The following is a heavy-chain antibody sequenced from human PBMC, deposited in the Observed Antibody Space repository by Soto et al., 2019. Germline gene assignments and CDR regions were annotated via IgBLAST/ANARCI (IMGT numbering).Heavy chain of an antibody. CDR1: GFIFTSYG. J-gene: IGHJ6*02. CDR3: XRSRDGYSFYFYYGMDG. V-gene: IGHV3-30*03. D-gene: IGHD4-4*01. CDR2: ILHDGSAE. Sequence: PGGSLRLSCAASGFIFTSYGMHWVRQAPGKGLEWMALILHDGSAEYYADSVKGRFTISRDNSKNTLYLQMNSLTAEDTAVYYCXRSRDGYSFYFYYGMDGWGQGTTVTVSS.